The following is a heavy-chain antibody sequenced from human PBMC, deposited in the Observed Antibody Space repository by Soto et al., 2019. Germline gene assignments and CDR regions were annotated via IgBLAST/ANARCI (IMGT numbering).Heavy chain of an antibody. V-gene: IGHV3-33*01. Sequence: QVQLVESGGGVVQPGRSLRLSCAASGFTFSSYGMHWVRQAPGKGLEWVAVIWYDGSNKYYADSVKGRFTISRDNSKNTLYLQMNSLRADDTAVYYCARDEEGLDYWGQGTLVTVSS. CDR2: IWYDGSNK. J-gene: IGHJ4*02. CDR1: GFTFSSYG. CDR3: ARDEEGLDY.